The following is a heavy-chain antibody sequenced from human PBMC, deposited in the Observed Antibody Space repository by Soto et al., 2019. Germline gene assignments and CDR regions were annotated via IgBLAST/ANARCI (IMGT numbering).Heavy chain of an antibody. Sequence: GGSLRLSCAASGFTFSSYEMNWVRQAPGKGLEWVSYISSSGSTIYYADSVKGRFTISRDNAKNSLYLQMNSLRAEDTAVCYCATFPHDFWSGYYTYYYVMDVWAQGTTVTVSS. CDR3: ATFPHDFWSGYYTYYYVMDV. CDR1: GFTFSSYE. J-gene: IGHJ6*02. D-gene: IGHD3-3*01. V-gene: IGHV3-48*03. CDR2: ISSSGSTI.